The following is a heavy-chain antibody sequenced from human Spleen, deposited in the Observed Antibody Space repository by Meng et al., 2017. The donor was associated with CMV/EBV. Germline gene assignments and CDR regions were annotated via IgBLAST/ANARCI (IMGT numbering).Heavy chain of an antibody. Sequence: SETLSLTCSLSGSPITSSYYWAWIRQPPGKRLEWIGSIYHRGTAYYIPTLESRLSMSVDTSKNQFSLRLTSVTAADTAVYYCAREVGAPYFDLWGQGTRVTVS. CDR2: IYHRGTA. V-gene: IGHV4-38-2*02. D-gene: IGHD1-26*01. CDR1: GSPITSSYY. J-gene: IGHJ3*01. CDR3: AREVGAPYFDL.